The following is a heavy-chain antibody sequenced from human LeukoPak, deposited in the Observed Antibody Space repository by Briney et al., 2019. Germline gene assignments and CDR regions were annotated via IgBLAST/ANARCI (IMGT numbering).Heavy chain of an antibody. CDR1: GGSISSYY. V-gene: IGHV4-59*01. Sequence: SETLSLTCTISGGSISSYYWSWIRQPPGKGLEWIGYIYYSGSTNYNPSLESRVTISVDTSMNQFSLKLTSVSAADTAVYYCAREAASGSFNYWGQGTLVTVSS. CDR2: IYYSGST. J-gene: IGHJ4*02. CDR3: AREAASGSFNY. D-gene: IGHD2-15*01.